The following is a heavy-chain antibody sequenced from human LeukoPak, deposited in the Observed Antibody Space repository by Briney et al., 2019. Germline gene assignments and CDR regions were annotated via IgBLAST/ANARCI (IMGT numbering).Heavy chain of an antibody. CDR3: ARRFSSGWDFDY. CDR1: GFTFSNYA. J-gene: IGHJ4*02. Sequence: TGGSLRLSCAASGFTFSNYAIHWVRQAPGKGLEWVAVISYDGSNKYYADSVKGRFTISRDNSKNTLYLQMNSLRAKDTAVYYCARRFSSGWDFDYWGQGTLVTVSS. D-gene: IGHD6-19*01. V-gene: IGHV3-30-3*01. CDR2: ISYDGSNK.